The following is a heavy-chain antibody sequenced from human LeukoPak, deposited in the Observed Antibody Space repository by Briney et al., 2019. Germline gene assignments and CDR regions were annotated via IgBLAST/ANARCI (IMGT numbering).Heavy chain of an antibody. J-gene: IGHJ6*04. V-gene: IGHV3-30*18. CDR2: ISYDGSNK. Sequence: GGSLRLSCAASGFTFSSYGMHWVRQAPGKGLEWVAVISYDGSNKYYADSVKGRFTISRDNSKNTLYLQMNSLRAEDTAVYYCAKDLNGPYYYYGMDVWGKGTTVTVSS. CDR1: GFTFSSYG. CDR3: AKDLNGPYYYYGMDV.